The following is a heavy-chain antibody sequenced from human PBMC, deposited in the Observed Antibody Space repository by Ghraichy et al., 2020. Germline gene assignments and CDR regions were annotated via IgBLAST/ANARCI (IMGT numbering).Heavy chain of an antibody. Sequence: SGPTLVKPTQTLTLTCTFSEFSLSTSGVGVGWIRQPPGKALEWLALIYWDDDKRYSPSLKSRLTITKDTSKNQVVLTMTNMDPVDTATYYCAHTLGYYCNYEDWFDSWGQGTLVTVSS. V-gene: IGHV2-5*02. J-gene: IGHJ5*01. CDR3: AHTLGYYCNYEDWFDS. CDR2: IYWDDDK. CDR1: EFSLSTSGVG. D-gene: IGHD4-11*01.